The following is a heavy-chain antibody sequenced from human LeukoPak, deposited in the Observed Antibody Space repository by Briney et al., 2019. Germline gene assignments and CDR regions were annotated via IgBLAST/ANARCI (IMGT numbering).Heavy chain of an antibody. D-gene: IGHD3-9*01. J-gene: IGHJ4*02. CDR1: GFIFSNYA. V-gene: IGHV3-30-3*01. CDR3: ARDLRYFDSYDF. CDR2: ITYDGSTK. Sequence: AGGSLRLSCAGSGFIFSNYAMHWVRQAPGKGLEWVAVITYDGSTKHNADSVKGRFTISRDNSKNTLYLQMNSLRADDTAVYYCARDLRYFDSYDFWGQGTLVTVSS.